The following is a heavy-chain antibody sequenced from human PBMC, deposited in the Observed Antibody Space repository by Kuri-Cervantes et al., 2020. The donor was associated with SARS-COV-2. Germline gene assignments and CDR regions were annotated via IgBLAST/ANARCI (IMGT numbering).Heavy chain of an antibody. V-gene: IGHV3-66*01. CDR2: IYSGGST. CDR1: GFTVSSNY. Sequence: ETLSLTCAASGFTVSSNYMSWVRQAPGKGLEWVSVIYSGGSTYYADSVKGRFTISRDNSKNTLYLQMNSLRAEDTAVYYCVAMIVVPYYYYYYMDVWGKGTTVTVSS. D-gene: IGHD3-22*01. CDR3: VAMIVVPYYYYYYMDV. J-gene: IGHJ6*03.